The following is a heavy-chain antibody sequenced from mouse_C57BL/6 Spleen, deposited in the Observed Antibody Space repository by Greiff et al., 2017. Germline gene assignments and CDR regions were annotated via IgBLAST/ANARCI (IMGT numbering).Heavy chain of an antibody. J-gene: IGHJ4*01. CDR2: INPSNGGT. V-gene: IGHV1-53*01. Sequence: QVQLKESGTELVKPGASVKLSCKASGYTFTSYWMHWVKQRPGQGLEWIGNINPSNGGTTYNEKLKSKATLTVDKSSNTAYMQLSSQTSSASAVYICASGPPHDYAMDYWGQGTSVTVSS. CDR3: ASGPPHDYAMDY. CDR1: GYTFTSYW.